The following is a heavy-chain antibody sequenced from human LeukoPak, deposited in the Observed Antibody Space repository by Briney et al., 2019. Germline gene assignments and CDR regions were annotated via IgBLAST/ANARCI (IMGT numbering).Heavy chain of an antibody. Sequence: ASVTVSCKASGYTFTTYYMHWVRQAPGQGLEWMGIINPSGGSTSYAQKFQGRVTMTRDTSTSTVYMELSSLRSEDTAVYYCARDVVGATDWFDPWGQGTLVTVSS. D-gene: IGHD1-26*01. CDR3: ARDVVGATDWFDP. CDR1: GYTFTTYY. J-gene: IGHJ5*02. V-gene: IGHV1-46*01. CDR2: INPSGGST.